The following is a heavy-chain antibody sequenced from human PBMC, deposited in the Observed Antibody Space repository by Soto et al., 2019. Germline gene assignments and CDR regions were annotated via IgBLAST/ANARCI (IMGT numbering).Heavy chain of an antibody. D-gene: IGHD2-21*01. CDR1: GYTLTELS. Sequence: ASVKVSCKVSGYTLTELSMHCVRQAPGKGLEWMGGFDPEDGETIYAQKFQGRVTMTEDTSTDTAYMELSSLRSEDTAVYYCARGGAYCGGDCYHAFDIWGQGTMVTV. V-gene: IGHV1-24*01. J-gene: IGHJ3*02. CDR3: ARGGAYCGGDCYHAFDI. CDR2: FDPEDGET.